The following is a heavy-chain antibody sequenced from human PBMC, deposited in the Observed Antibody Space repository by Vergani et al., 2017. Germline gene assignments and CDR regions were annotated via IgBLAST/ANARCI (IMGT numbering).Heavy chain of an antibody. J-gene: IGHJ1*01. Sequence: QVHLVESGGGVVQPGRSLRLSCVVSGFTSSYYGMHWVRQAPGKGLEWVAVISYDGTQKYYADSVKGRFTISRDNSKSTLYLQMNSLRTEDTAVYYCATKSCGTPGCQMGYFSEWGQGTLVTVSS. V-gene: IGHV3-30*03. D-gene: IGHD1-1*01. CDR1: GFTSSYYG. CDR2: ISYDGTQK. CDR3: ATKSCGTPGCQMGYFSE.